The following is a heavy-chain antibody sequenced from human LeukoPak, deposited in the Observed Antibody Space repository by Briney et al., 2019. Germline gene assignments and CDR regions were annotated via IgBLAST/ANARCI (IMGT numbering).Heavy chain of an antibody. Sequence: NLGESLDIPCKGSGYSSSRYSIAWVREMPGKGLEWMGFIYPADSDTRYSPSFQGQVTISADKSISTAYLQWSSLKASDTAMYYCARQDGMALYYFFYWGQGTLVTVSS. V-gene: IGHV5-51*01. CDR1: GYSSSRYS. D-gene: IGHD1-14*01. J-gene: IGHJ4*02. CDR2: IYPADSDT. CDR3: ARQDGMALYYFFY.